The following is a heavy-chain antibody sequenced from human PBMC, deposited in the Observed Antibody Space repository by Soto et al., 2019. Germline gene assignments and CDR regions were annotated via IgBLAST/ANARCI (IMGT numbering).Heavy chain of an antibody. CDR1: GYTFTIYG. CDR3: ARDVDPRYFDWLLSPYYYYYGMDV. Sequence: ASVSVSCKASGYTFTIYGISWVRQAPGQGLEWMGWISAYNGNTNYAQKLQGRVTMTTDTSTSTAYMELRSLRSDDTAVYYCARDVDPRYFDWLLSPYYYYYGMDVWGQGTTVTVS. V-gene: IGHV1-18*01. D-gene: IGHD3-9*01. J-gene: IGHJ6*02. CDR2: ISAYNGNT.